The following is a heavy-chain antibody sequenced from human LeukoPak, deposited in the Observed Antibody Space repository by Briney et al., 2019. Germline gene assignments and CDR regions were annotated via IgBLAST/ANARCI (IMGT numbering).Heavy chain of an antibody. D-gene: IGHD6-19*01. V-gene: IGHV4-59*02. CDR3: ARGSDSSGWRRFDY. J-gene: IGHJ4*02. Sequence: PWETLSLTCTVSGDSVSSYYWSWIGQPPGKGLRWIGYIYYGGSTNYNPSLTSRVTVSVDSCKNEFYLRLSSVSARDAALYYCARGSDSSGWRRFDYWGQGILVPVSS. CDR1: GDSVSSYY. CDR2: IYYGGST.